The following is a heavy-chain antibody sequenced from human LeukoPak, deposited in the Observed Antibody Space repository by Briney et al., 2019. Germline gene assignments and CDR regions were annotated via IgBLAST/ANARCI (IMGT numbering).Heavy chain of an antibody. V-gene: IGHV1-24*01. CDR1: GYTLTELS. Sequence: EASVKVSCKVSGYTLTELSMHWVRQAPGKGLEWMGGFDPEDGETIYAQKFQGRVTMTEGTSTDTAYMELSSLRSEDTAVYYCATDFGGSYRDFDYWGQGTLVTVSS. D-gene: IGHD1-26*01. CDR3: ATDFGGSYRDFDY. J-gene: IGHJ4*02. CDR2: FDPEDGET.